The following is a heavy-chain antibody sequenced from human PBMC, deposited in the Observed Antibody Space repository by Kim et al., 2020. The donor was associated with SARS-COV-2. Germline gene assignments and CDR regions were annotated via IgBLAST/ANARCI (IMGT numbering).Heavy chain of an antibody. Sequence: GGSLRLSCAASGFTFSSYWMHWVRQAPGKGLVWVSRINSDGSSTSYADSVKGRFTISRDNAKNTLYLQMNSLRAEDTAVYYCACSSGYYYEFDYWGQGTLVTVSS. J-gene: IGHJ4*02. CDR1: GFTFSSYW. CDR3: ACSSGYYYEFDY. V-gene: IGHV3-74*01. D-gene: IGHD3-22*01. CDR2: INSDGSST.